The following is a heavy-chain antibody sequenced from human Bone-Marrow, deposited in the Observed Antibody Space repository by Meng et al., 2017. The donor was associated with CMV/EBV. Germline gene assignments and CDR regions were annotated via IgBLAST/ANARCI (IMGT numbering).Heavy chain of an antibody. CDR3: ARDAILGTTVYFYY. D-gene: IGHD2-2*02. V-gene: IGHV4-39*07. CDR1: GGSISGDSHY. CDR2: ISYSGIT. J-gene: IGHJ4*02. Sequence: GSLRLSCAVSGGSISGDSHYWGWIRQPPGKGLEWIGSISYSGITYSNPSLRSRVTMSVDTSKSQFSLKLSSVTAADTAVYFCARDAILGTTVYFYYWGQGALVTVSS.